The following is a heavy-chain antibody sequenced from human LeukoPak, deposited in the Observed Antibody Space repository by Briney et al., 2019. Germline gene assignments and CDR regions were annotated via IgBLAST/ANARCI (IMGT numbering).Heavy chain of an antibody. CDR2: IKQDESEK. J-gene: IGHJ4*02. V-gene: IGHV3-7*03. D-gene: IGHD1-26*01. Sequence: GGSLRLSWTASGFSFSNYWMSWVRQAPGKGLEWVASIKQDESEKYYVDSVKGRFTTSRDNAKSSLYLQMNALRGEDTAVYYCARLVGDVTTWDCWGQGTLVTVSS. CDR1: GFSFSNYW. CDR3: ARLVGDVTTWDC.